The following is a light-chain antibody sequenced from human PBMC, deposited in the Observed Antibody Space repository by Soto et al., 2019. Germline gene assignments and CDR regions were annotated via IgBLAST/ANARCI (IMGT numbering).Light chain of an antibody. V-gene: IGLV3-21*04. Sequence: VLTQPPSVSVAPGKTARITCGGNNIGSKSVHWYQQKPGQAPVLVIYYDSDRPSWIPERLSGSNAGNTATLTISRVEAGDEAGYYWQVWDSSSDPGVFGGGTKRTVL. CDR3: QVWDSSSDPGV. CDR1: NIGSKS. CDR2: YDS. J-gene: IGLJ3*02.